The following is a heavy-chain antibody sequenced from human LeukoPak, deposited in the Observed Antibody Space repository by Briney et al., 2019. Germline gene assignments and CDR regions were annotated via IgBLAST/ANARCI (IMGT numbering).Heavy chain of an antibody. CDR2: IYSGGST. V-gene: IGHV3-53*01. CDR3: AAVVTATFFDY. J-gene: IGHJ4*02. Sequence: TGGSLRLSCAASGFTVSSNYMSWVRQAPGKGPEWVSVIYSGGSTYYADSVKGRFTISRDNSKNTLYLQMNSLRAEDTAVYYCAAVVTATFFDYWGQGTLVTVSS. CDR1: GFTVSSNY. D-gene: IGHD2-21*02.